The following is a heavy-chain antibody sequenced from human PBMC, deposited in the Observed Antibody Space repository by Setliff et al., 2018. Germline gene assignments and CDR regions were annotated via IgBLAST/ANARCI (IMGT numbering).Heavy chain of an antibody. CDR3: ARANTTGYYYFDY. CDR1: GFTFSDYY. D-gene: IGHD3-9*01. V-gene: IGHV3-11*04. CDR2: ISSSGSTI. J-gene: IGHJ4*02. Sequence: GGSLRLSCAASGFTFSDYYMSWIRQAPGKGLEWVSYISSSGSTIYYADSVKGRFTISRDNAKNSAYLQMNSLRAEDTAIYYCARANTTGYYYFDYWGQGTLVTVSS.